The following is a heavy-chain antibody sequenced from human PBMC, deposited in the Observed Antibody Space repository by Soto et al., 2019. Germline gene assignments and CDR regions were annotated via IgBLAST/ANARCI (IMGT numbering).Heavy chain of an antibody. Sequence: QVQLQESGPGLVKPSQTLSLTCTVSGGSISSGGYYWSWIRQHPGKGLDWIGYIYYSGSTYYNPSFRLRVTLSEDMSKNQCSMKLSSVTAADTAVYYCARTLYDSSCYSPRHAFDIWGQGTMVTVSS. J-gene: IGHJ3*02. CDR3: ARTLYDSSCYSPRHAFDI. CDR1: GGSISSGGYY. D-gene: IGHD3-22*01. CDR2: IYYSGST. V-gene: IGHV4-31*03.